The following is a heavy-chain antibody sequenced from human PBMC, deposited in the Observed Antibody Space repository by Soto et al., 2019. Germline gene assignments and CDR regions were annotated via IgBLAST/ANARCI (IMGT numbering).Heavy chain of an antibody. J-gene: IGHJ3*02. D-gene: IGHD7-27*01. Sequence: ASVKVSCKASGYTFTSYGISWVRQAPGQGLAWMGWISAYNGNTNYAQKLQGRVTMTTDTSTSTAYMELRSLRSDDTAVYYCARPELGMRAFDIWGQGTMVTVSS. CDR3: ARPELGMRAFDI. CDR1: GYTFTSYG. CDR2: ISAYNGNT. V-gene: IGHV1-18*01.